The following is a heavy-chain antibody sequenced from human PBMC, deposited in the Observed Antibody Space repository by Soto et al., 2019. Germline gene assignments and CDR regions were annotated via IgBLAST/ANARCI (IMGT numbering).Heavy chain of an antibody. V-gene: IGHV4-31*03. Sequence: SETLSLTCTVTGGSMTSGDQYWTWIRHRPGEGLERFGYINHSASLYYNPSLKSRVSMSVDTSKNQFSLNLSSVTAADTAVYYCARELPQRQGRNMDVWGQGTTVTVSS. CDR1: GGSMTSGDQY. J-gene: IGHJ6*02. D-gene: IGHD1-1*01. CDR2: INHSASL. CDR3: ARELPQRQGRNMDV.